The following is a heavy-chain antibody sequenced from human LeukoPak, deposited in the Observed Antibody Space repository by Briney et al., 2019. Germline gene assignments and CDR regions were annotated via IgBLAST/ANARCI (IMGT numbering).Heavy chain of an antibody. CDR2: TSYDGSNK. J-gene: IGHJ6*04. CDR3: ARDSSGYSSSWYGHGQNYYYYGMDV. D-gene: IGHD6-13*01. Sequence: GRSLRLSCAASGFTFSSYAMHWVRQAPGKGLEWVAVTSYDGSNKYYADSVKGRFTISRDNSKNTLYLQMNSLRAEDTAVYYCARDSSGYSSSWYGHGQNYYYYGMDVWGKGTTVTVSS. V-gene: IGHV3-30*04. CDR1: GFTFSSYA.